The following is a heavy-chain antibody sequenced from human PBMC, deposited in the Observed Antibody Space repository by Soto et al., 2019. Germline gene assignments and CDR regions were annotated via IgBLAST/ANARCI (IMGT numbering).Heavy chain of an antibody. J-gene: IGHJ5*02. CDR2: IYPGDSDT. V-gene: IGHV5-51*01. D-gene: IGHD3-22*01. CDR3: ARKDKSGYFNWFDP. CDR1: GYRFTSYW. Sequence: PGESLKISCKGSGYRFTSYWIGWVRQMPGKGLEWMGIIYPGDSDTRYSPSFQGQVTISADRSTSTVFLQWASLKASDTAVYFCARKDKSGYFNWFDPWGQGTLVTVSS.